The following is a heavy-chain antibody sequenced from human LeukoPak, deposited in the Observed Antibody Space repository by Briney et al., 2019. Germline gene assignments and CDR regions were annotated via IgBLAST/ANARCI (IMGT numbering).Heavy chain of an antibody. CDR2: INSDGSST. Sequence: GGSLRLSCAASGFTFSSYWMHWVRQAPGKGLVWVSRINSDGSSTSYADSVKGRFTISRDNAKNTLYLQMNSLRAEDTAVYYCVRAGITIFGPSVWGQGTLVTVSS. V-gene: IGHV3-74*01. CDR3: VRAGITIFGPSV. D-gene: IGHD3-3*01. CDR1: GFTFSSYW. J-gene: IGHJ4*02.